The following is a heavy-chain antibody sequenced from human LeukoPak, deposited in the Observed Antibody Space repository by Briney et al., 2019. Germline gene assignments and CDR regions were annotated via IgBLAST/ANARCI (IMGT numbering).Heavy chain of an antibody. CDR2: INRDGSST. Sequence: GGSLRLSCAASGIIFSNYWMHWVRQAPGKGLVWVSRINRDGSSTSYADSVKGRFTISRDNAKNSLYLQMNSLRAEDTAVYYCAREVQVTMIVVADYYYMDVWGKGTTVTVSS. CDR3: AREVQVTMIVVADYYYMDV. D-gene: IGHD3-22*01. J-gene: IGHJ6*03. V-gene: IGHV3-74*01. CDR1: GIIFSNYW.